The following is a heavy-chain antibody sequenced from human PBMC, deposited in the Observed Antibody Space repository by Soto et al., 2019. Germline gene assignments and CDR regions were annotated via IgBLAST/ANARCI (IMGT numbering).Heavy chain of an antibody. CDR2: SHSGGGT. Sequence: GGSLRLSCAASGFTFGAFAMAWVRQRPGNGLEWVSSHSGGGTYYADSVRGRFSISRDNSRNTLFLQMNSLRAEDTAVYYCAKGSQGDYIDYWGQGTLVTVSS. CDR1: GFTFGAFA. CDR3: AKGSQGDYIDY. V-gene: IGHV3-23*01. J-gene: IGHJ4*02.